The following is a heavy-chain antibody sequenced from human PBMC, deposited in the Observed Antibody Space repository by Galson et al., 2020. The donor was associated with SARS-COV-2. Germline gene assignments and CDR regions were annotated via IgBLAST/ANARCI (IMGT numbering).Heavy chain of an antibody. J-gene: IGHJ6*03. CDR3: ARLGLRYFDWLVRSDYYYYYMDG. Sequence: ASVKVSCKASGYTFTSYDINWVRQATGQGLEWMGWMNPNSGNTGYAQKFQGRVTMTRNTSISTAYMELSSLRSEDTAVYYCARLGLRYFDWLVRSDYYYYYMDGWGKGTTVTVSS. D-gene: IGHD3-9*01. V-gene: IGHV1-8*01. CDR2: MNPNSGNT. CDR1: GYTFTSYD.